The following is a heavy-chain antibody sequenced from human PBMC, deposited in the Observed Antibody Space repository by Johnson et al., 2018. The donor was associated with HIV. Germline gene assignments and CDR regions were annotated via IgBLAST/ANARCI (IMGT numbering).Heavy chain of an antibody. D-gene: IGHD6-13*01. CDR3: ATAAAGLDAFDV. Sequence: EVQLVESGGGVVRPGGSLRLSCEGSGFSFDDYGMNWVRQGPGKGLEWVSGINWNGGSTGYADSVKGRFTISRDNAKNSLYLQMNSLRAEETAVYYCATAAAGLDAFDVWGQGTMVTVSS. V-gene: IGHV3-20*04. J-gene: IGHJ3*01. CDR2: INWNGGST. CDR1: GFSFDDYG.